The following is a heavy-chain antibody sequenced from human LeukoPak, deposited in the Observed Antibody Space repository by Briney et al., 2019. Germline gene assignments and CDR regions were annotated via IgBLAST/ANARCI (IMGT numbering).Heavy chain of an antibody. D-gene: IGHD3-3*01. CDR1: GGSISSYY. CDR2: IYYSGSI. J-gene: IGHJ4*02. CDR3: AREEEWLFDY. Sequence: PSETLSLTCTVSGGSISSYYWSWIRQPPGKGLEWIGYIYYSGSINYNPSLKSRVTISVDTSKNQFSLKLSSVTAADTAVYYCAREEEWLFDYWGQGTLVTVSS. V-gene: IGHV4-59*01.